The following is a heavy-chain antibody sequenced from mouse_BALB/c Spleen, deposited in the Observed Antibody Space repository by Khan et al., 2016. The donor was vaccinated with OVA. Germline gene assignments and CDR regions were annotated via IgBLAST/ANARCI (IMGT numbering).Heavy chain of an antibody. CDR2: ISYSGST. J-gene: IGHJ3*01. V-gene: IGHV3-2*02. D-gene: IGHD3-3*01. CDR3: TRGRDY. Sequence: EVKLEESGPGLVKPSQSLSLTCTVTGYSITSDYAWNWIRQFPGNKLEWMGYISYSGSTSYTPSLKSRTSITRDTSTNQFFLQLNSVTTEDTAKYYCTRGRDYWGQGTLVTVSA. CDR1: GYSITSDYA.